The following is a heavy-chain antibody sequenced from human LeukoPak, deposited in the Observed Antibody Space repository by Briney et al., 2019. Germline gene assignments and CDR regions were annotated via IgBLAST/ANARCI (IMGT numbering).Heavy chain of an antibody. Sequence: SETLSLTCTVSGGSISSYYWSWIRQPPGKGLEWIGYIYYSGGTNYNPSLKSRVTISVDTSKNQFSLKLSSVTAADTAVYYCSRSYYFDYWGQGTLVTVSS. CDR3: SRSYYFDY. V-gene: IGHV4-59*08. CDR1: GGSISSYY. CDR2: IYYSGGT. J-gene: IGHJ4*02. D-gene: IGHD1-26*01.